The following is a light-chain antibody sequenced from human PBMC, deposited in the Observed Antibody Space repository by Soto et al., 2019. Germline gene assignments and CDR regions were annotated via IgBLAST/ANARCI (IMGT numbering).Light chain of an antibody. CDR1: QSVSSY. CDR3: QQRSNWPPTWT. CDR2: DAS. J-gene: IGKJ1*01. Sequence: EIVLTQSPATLSLSPGERATLSCRASQSVSSYLAWYQHKPGQAPRLLIYDASNRATGIPARFSGSGSGTDFPLTISSLEPEDFAVYSCQQRSNWPPTWTFGQGTKVEIK. V-gene: IGKV3-11*01.